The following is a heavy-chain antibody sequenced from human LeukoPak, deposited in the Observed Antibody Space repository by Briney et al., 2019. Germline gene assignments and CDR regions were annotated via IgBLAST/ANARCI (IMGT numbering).Heavy chain of an antibody. V-gene: IGHV1-3*01. CDR1: GYTFTSYA. Sequence: ASVKVSCKASGYTFTSYAMHWVRLAPGQRLEWMGWINAGIGNTKYSQKFQGRVTITRDTSASTAYMELSSLGSEDTAVYYCARVYCSSTSCYHYGMDVWGQGTTVTVSS. CDR3: ARVYCSSTSCYHYGMDV. CDR2: INAGIGNT. D-gene: IGHD2-2*01. J-gene: IGHJ6*02.